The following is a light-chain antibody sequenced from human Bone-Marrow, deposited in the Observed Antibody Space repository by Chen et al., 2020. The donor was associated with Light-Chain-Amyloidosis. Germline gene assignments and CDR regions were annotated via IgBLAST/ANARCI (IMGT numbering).Light chain of an antibody. V-gene: IGLV3-21*02. J-gene: IGLJ3*02. CDR3: QVWDRSSDRPV. CDR2: VDS. CDR1: NIGSTS. Sequence: SYVLTQPSSVSVAPGQTATIACGGNNIGSTSVHRYQQTPGQAPLLGVYVDSDRPSGIPERWSGTNSGNTATLTISRVEDEDEAGYYCQVWDRSSDRPVFGGGTKLTVL.